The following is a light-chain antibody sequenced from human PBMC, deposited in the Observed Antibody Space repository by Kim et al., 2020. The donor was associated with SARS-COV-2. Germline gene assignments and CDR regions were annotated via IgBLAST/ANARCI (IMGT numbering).Light chain of an antibody. CDR3: NSWDSSGDHL. J-gene: IGLJ2*01. CDR1: SLRNYY. V-gene: IGLV3-19*01. CDR2: NKK. Sequence: SSELTQDPAVSVALGQTVRITCQGDSLRNYYINWYQQKPGQAPVLVIYNKKDRPSGFPDRFSGSNSGNTASLTITGTQAEDDADYYCNSWDSSGDHLFGG.